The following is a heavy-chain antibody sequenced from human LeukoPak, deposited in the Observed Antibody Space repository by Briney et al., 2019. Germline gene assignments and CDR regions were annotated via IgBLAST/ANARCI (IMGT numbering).Heavy chain of an antibody. CDR1: GFIFSGNH. J-gene: IGHJ4*02. Sequence: PGGSLRLSCVVSGFIFSGNHMNWVRQAPGKGLEWVSVIYSDGDTYYADSVKGRFTISRDNSKNTLYLQMNSLKPEDTAVYYCVRDPRDGYGHFDYWGQGTLVTVSS. CDR3: VRDPRDGYGHFDY. CDR2: IYSDGDT. V-gene: IGHV3-66*02. D-gene: IGHD5-24*01.